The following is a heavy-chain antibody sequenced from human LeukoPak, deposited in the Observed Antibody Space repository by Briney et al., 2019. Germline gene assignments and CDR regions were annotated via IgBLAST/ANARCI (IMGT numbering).Heavy chain of an antibody. Sequence: AGGSLRLSCAASGFTFSSYAMSWVRQAPGKGLGWVSAISGSGGSTYYADSVKGRFTISRDNSKNTLYLQMNSLRAEDTAVYYCAKPTYRYQLPSYFDYWGQGTLVTVSS. J-gene: IGHJ4*02. CDR2: ISGSGGST. CDR1: GFTFSSYA. D-gene: IGHD2-2*01. CDR3: AKPTYRYQLPSYFDY. V-gene: IGHV3-23*01.